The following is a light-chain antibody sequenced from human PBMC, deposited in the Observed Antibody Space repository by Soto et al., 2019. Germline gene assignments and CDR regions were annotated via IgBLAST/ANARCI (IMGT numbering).Light chain of an antibody. J-gene: IGLJ1*01. CDR1: SSKIGSNY. V-gene: IGLV1-47*01. CDR2: RNN. CDR3: AAWDDSLTANYV. Sequence: QSVPTQPPSSSGTPGQRVTISCSGSSSKIGSNYVYWYQQLPGTAPKLLIYRNNQRPSGVPDRFSGSKSGTSASLAISGLRSEDEADYYCAAWDDSLTANYVFGTGTKVTVL.